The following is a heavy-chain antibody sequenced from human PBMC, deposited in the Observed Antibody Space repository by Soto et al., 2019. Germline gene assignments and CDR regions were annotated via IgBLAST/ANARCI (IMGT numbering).Heavy chain of an antibody. Sequence: GGSLRLSCAASGFTFSSYSMNWVRQAPGKGLEWVSYISSSSSTIYYADSVKGRFTISRDNAKNSLYLQMNSLRAEDTAVYYCARDTKGYCSSTSCYGGHRYYYYMDVWGKGTTVTVSS. CDR1: GFTFSSYS. V-gene: IGHV3-48*01. D-gene: IGHD2-2*01. CDR2: ISSSSSTI. CDR3: ARDTKGYCSSTSCYGGHRYYYYMDV. J-gene: IGHJ6*03.